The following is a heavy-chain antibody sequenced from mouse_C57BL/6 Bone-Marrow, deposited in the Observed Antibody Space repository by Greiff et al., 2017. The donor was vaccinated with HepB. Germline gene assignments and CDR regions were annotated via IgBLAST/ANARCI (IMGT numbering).Heavy chain of an antibody. V-gene: IGHV7-1*01. Sequence: EVMLVESGGGLVQSGRSLRLSCATSGFTFSDFYMEWVRQAPGKGLEWIAASRNKANDYTTEYSASVKGRFIVSRDTSQSILYLQMNALRAEDTAIYYCARDAYGYDDFHYFDYWGQGTTLTVSS. D-gene: IGHD2-2*01. J-gene: IGHJ2*01. CDR2: SRNKANDYTT. CDR3: ARDAYGYDDFHYFDY. CDR1: GFTFSDFY.